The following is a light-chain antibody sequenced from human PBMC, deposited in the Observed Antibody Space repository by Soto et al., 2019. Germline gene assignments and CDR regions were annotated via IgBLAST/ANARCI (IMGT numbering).Light chain of an antibody. CDR3: QQYGRSPLT. V-gene: IGKV3-20*01. Sequence: EVVWSRSPGTLSLSPGERGTLSCRASQSVSNNFLAWYQQKPGQAPRLLIYDASTRATGIPDRFSGSGSGTDFTLTISRLEPEDFAVYYCQQYGRSPLTFGPGTKVDIK. J-gene: IGKJ3*01. CDR2: DAS. CDR1: QSVSNNF.